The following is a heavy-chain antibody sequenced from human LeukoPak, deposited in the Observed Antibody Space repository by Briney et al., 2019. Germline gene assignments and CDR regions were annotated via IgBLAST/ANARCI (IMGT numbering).Heavy chain of an antibody. D-gene: IGHD3-16*01. CDR1: GFTFSSYS. V-gene: IGHV3-21*01. J-gene: IGHJ6*03. Sequence: PGGSLTLSCAAPGFTFSSYSMNWVRQAPGKGLEWVSSISSSSSYIYYADSVRGRFTISRDNAKNSLYLQMNSLRAEDTAVYYCARERGNYMDVWGKGTTVTVSS. CDR3: ARERGNYMDV. CDR2: ISSSSSYI.